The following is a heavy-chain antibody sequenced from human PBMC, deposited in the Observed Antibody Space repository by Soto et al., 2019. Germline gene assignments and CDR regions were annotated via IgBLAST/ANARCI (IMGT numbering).Heavy chain of an antibody. V-gene: IGHV3-73*01. Sequence: EVQLVESGGGLVQPWGSVRLSCAGFGFTFIVSSMHWVRQAPGEGLEWLGGIRSKANNNATIYRESVRGRFIISRDDAQDTMFLQMSSLRTEDTAMYYCVIEGAGFGHWGQGTLVTVSS. CDR2: IRSKANNNAT. CDR3: VIEGAGFGH. CDR1: GFTFIVSS. J-gene: IGHJ4*02. D-gene: IGHD1-26*01.